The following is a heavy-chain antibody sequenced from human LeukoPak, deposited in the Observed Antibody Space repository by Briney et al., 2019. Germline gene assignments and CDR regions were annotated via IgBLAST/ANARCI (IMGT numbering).Heavy chain of an antibody. CDR2: INHSGST. V-gene: IGHV4-34*01. Sequence: SETLSLTCAVYGGSFSGYYWSWIRQPPGKGLEWIGEINHSGSTNYNPSLKSRVTISVDTSENQFSLKLSSVTAADTAVYYCARVPRYSSSWFDYWGQGTLVTVSS. D-gene: IGHD6-13*01. CDR3: ARVPRYSSSWFDY. J-gene: IGHJ4*02. CDR1: GGSFSGYY.